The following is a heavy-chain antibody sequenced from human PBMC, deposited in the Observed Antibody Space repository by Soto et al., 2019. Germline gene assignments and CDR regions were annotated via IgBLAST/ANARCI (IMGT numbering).Heavy chain of an antibody. V-gene: IGHV4-34*01. CDR2: INHSGST. Sequence: SETLSLTCAVYGGSFSGYYWSWIRQPPGKGLEWIGEINHSGSTNYNPSLKSRVTISVDTSKNRFSLKLSSVTAADTAVYYCARLGYCSGGSCYSLSYYYGMDFWGQVTTVTVS. J-gene: IGHJ6*02. D-gene: IGHD2-15*01. CDR3: ARLGYCSGGSCYSLSYYYGMDF. CDR1: GGSFSGYY.